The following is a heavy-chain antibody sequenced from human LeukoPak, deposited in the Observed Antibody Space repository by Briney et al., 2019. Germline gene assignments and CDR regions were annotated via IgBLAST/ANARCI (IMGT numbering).Heavy chain of an antibody. CDR1: GYTFTGYY. CDR2: INPNSGGT. J-gene: IGHJ4*02. Sequence: ASVKVSCKASGYTFTGYYIHWVRHPPGQGLELMGWINPNSGGTNYAQKFQGRVTMTRDTSITTAYMELSSLRSEDTAVYYCARAERGSGSFHFDYWGQGTLVTVSS. V-gene: IGHV1-2*02. CDR3: ARAERGSGSFHFDY. D-gene: IGHD3-10*01.